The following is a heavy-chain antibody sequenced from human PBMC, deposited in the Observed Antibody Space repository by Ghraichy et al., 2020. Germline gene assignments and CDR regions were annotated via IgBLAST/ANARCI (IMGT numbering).Heavy chain of an antibody. CDR1: GYTFTSYG. CDR3: TRVLTMIVVDVYFDY. Sequence: ASVKVSCKASGYTFTSYGISWVRQAPGQGLEWMGWISAYNGNTNYAQKLQGRVTMTTDTSTSTAYMELRSLRSDDTAVYYCTRVLTMIVVDVYFDYWGQGTLVTVSS. D-gene: IGHD3-22*01. V-gene: IGHV1-18*01. CDR2: ISAYNGNT. J-gene: IGHJ4*02.